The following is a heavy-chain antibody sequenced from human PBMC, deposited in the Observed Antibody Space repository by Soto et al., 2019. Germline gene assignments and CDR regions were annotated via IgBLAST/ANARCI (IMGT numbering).Heavy chain of an antibody. CDR2: TYPGDSDT. V-gene: IGHV5-51*01. Sequence: GESLKISCTGAGYSFTGYWIGWVRQMPGKGLEWMGITYPGDSDTRYSPSFQGRVTISADKSINTAYLQWSSLKASDTAMYYCGGKQKLPWVNYWGQGTLVTVSS. J-gene: IGHJ4*02. CDR1: GYSFTGYW. CDR3: GGKQKLPWVNY. D-gene: IGHD6-13*01.